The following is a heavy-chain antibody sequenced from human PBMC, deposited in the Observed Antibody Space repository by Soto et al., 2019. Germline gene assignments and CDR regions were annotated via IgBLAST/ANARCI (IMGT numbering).Heavy chain of an antibody. D-gene: IGHD2-2*01. CDR2: IVVGSGHP. V-gene: IGHV1-58*01. J-gene: IGHJ6*02. CDR3: ARGYCSSTSCYESRYYYGMDV. Sequence: SVKVSCKASGFTFSNSAVQWVRQPRGQRLEWMGWIVVGSGHPNLAQTFQDRVTITRDTSASTAYMELSSLRSEDTAVYYCARGYCSSTSCYESRYYYGMDVWGQGTTVTVS. CDR1: GFTFSNSA.